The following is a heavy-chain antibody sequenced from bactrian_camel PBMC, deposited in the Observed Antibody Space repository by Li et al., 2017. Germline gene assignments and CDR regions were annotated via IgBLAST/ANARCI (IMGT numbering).Heavy chain of an antibody. CDR2: INSGAFT. Sequence: HVQLVESGGGLVQPGGSLRLSCAASAFTFSSYSMNWVRQAPGKGLEWVSGINSGAFTSYADSLKDRFTISRDNAKNMLYLQLNSLKTEDTAMYYCAAHRYYCGYNYWGQGTQVTVS. D-gene: IGHD3*01. J-gene: IGHJ4*01. CDR3: AAHRYYCGYNY. V-gene: IGHV3S1*01. CDR1: AFTFSSYS.